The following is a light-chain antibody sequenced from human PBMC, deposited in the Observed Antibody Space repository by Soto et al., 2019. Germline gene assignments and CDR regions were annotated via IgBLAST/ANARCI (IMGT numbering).Light chain of an antibody. V-gene: IGKV3-11*01. CDR1: QSVPRH. J-gene: IGKJ2*02. CDR2: DIY. Sequence: EIVLTQSPATLSLSPGESATLSCRASQSVPRHFAWYQQRPGQAPRLLIYDIYYRDTGIPARFSGSRSATDFTLTIRSRGPEDGAVYYCHERSHWPRSTFGQGTKLAIK. CDR3: HERSHWPRST.